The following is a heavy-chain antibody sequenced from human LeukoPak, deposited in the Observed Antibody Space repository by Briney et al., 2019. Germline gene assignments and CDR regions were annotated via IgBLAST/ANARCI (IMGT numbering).Heavy chain of an antibody. V-gene: IGHV4-38-2*02. J-gene: IGHJ4*02. CDR3: ARGFYGSGSYYNFDY. CDR2: IYHSGIT. CDR1: DYSISSGYGYY. Sequence: SETLSLTCTVSDYSISSGYGYYWGWIRQPPGKGLEWIGNIYHSGITYYNHFNSSLKSRVTISIDTSKNQFSLKLSSVTAADTAVYYCARGFYGSGSYYNFDYWGQGTLVTVSS. D-gene: IGHD3-10*01.